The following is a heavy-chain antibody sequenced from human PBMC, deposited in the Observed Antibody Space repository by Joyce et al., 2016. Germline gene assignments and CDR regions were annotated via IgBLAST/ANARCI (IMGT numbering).Heavy chain of an antibody. CDR1: GGSFSGYY. Sequence: QVQLQQWGAGLLKPSETLSLTCAVYGGSFSGYYWSWIRQPPGKGLEWIGEINHRGSTKYNPSLKSRVTFSVDTSKNQFSLKLSSVTAADTAVYYCAREGPYGDYAGYWGQGTLVTVSS. CDR2: INHRGST. D-gene: IGHD4-17*01. V-gene: IGHV4-34*01. J-gene: IGHJ4*02. CDR3: AREGPYGDYAGY.